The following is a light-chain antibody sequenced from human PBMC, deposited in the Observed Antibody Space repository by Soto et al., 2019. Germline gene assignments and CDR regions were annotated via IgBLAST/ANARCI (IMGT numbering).Light chain of an antibody. V-gene: IGKV3-20*01. CDR2: GAF. J-gene: IGKJ2*01. Sequence: EIVLTQSPGTLSLSPGETATLSCRASRSISNSFLAWYQHKPGQAPRLLLYGAFNRATGVPDRFGGSGSGTDFPITISRLEPEDAAVFYCLKSHSSPYTFGQGTKLEI. CDR1: RSISNSF. CDR3: LKSHSSPYT.